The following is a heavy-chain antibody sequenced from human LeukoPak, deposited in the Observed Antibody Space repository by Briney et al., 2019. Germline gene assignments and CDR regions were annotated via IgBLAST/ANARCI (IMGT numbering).Heavy chain of an antibody. CDR2: IYYSGST. V-gene: IGHV4-39*01. Sequence: PSETLSLTCTVSGGYISSSSYYWGWIRQPPGKGLEWIGSIYYSGSTYYNPSLKSRVTISVDTSKNQFSLKLSSVTAADTAVYYYARQQGGYSRIDYWGQGTLVTVSS. CDR1: GGYISSSSYY. J-gene: IGHJ4*02. CDR3: ARQQGGYSRIDY. D-gene: IGHD6-13*01.